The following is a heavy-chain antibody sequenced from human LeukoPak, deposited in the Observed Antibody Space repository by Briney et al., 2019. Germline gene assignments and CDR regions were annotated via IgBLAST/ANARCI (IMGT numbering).Heavy chain of an antibody. CDR2: ISYDGSNK. CDR3: ARGLATPAAY. J-gene: IGHJ4*02. CDR1: GFTFSSYA. D-gene: IGHD2-2*01. V-gene: IGHV3-30-3*01. Sequence: PGGSLRLSCAASGFTFSSYAMHWVRQAPGKGLEWVAVISYDGSNKYYADSVKGRFTISRDNSKNTLYLQMNSLRAEDTGLYYCARGLATPAAYWGQGTLVTVSS.